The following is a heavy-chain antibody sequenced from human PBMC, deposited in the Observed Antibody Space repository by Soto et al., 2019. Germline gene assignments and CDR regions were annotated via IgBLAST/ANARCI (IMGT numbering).Heavy chain of an antibody. CDR3: ASMGYHYGSGSYPLDY. J-gene: IGHJ4*02. CDR1: GGSISSYY. CDR2: MYNSGST. D-gene: IGHD3-10*01. Sequence: QVQLQESGPGLVKPSETLSLTCTVSGGSISSYYWTWIRQPPGKGLEWIGFMYNSGSTHYNPSLKSRVTTSLDPSKHQFSLNLRSVTAAATAVYYCASMGYHYGSGSYPLDYWGQGTLVTVSS. V-gene: IGHV4-4*08.